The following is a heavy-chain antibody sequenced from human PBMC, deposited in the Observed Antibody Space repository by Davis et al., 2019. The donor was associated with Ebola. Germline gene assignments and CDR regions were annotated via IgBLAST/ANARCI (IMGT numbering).Heavy chain of an antibody. CDR1: GFTFSSYG. CDR3: ARVRCSSTSCSNV. Sequence: GESLKISCAASGFTFSSYGMHWVRQAPGKGLEWVAVISYDGSNKYYADSVKGRFTISRDNSKNTLYLQMNSLRAEDTAVYYCARVRCSSTSCSNVWGQGTTVTVSS. V-gene: IGHV3-30*03. CDR2: ISYDGSNK. J-gene: IGHJ6*02. D-gene: IGHD2-2*01.